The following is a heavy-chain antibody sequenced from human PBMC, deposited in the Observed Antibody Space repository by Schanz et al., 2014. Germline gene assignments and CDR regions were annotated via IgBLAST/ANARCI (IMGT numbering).Heavy chain of an antibody. J-gene: IGHJ4*02. CDR3: VKEGTVVSGSPRDY. CDR2: ISGDGTYP. D-gene: IGHD3-10*01. Sequence: EVQLLESGGGLVQPGGSLTLSCAASGFTFRSYAMSWVRQAPGKGLEWVAAISGDGTYPHYADPVKGRSTVSRDNSKNTMYLQMNSLRAEDTAVYYCVKEGTVVSGSPRDYWGQGTLVTVSS. CDR1: GFTFRSYA. V-gene: IGHV3-23*01.